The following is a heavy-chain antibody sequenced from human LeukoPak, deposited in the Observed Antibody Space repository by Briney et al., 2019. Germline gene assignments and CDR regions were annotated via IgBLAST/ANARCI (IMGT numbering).Heavy chain of an antibody. CDR3: ARDGAATVAGYAFDI. Sequence: SETLSLTCTVSGGSISSYYWSWIRQPPGKGLEWIGQIYHGGNTNYNPSLKSRVTISVDKSKNQFSLKLISLTAADTAVYYCARDGAATVAGYAFDIWGQGTMVTVSS. J-gene: IGHJ3*02. V-gene: IGHV4-59*12. D-gene: IGHD6-19*01. CDR1: GGSISSYY. CDR2: IYHGGNT.